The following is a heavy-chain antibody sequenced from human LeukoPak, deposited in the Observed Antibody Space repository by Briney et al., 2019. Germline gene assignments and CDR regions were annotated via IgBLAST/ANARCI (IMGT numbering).Heavy chain of an antibody. V-gene: IGHV3-30*02. CDR2: IRYDGSNK. D-gene: IGHD3-16*02. CDR3: ASLVGGVIVHGAFDI. Sequence: GRSLRLSCAASGFTFSSYGMHWVRQAPGKGLEWVAFIRYDGSNKYYADSVKGRFTISRDNSKNTLYLQMNSLRAEDTAVYYCASLVGGVIVHGAFDIWGQGTMVTVSS. CDR1: GFTFSSYG. J-gene: IGHJ3*02.